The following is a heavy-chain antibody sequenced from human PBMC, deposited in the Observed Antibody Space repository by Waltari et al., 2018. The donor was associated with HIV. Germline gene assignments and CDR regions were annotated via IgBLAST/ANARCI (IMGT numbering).Heavy chain of an antibody. V-gene: IGHV4-31*03. CDR2: INYSGST. CDR3: ARDSGLYGTYSHGMDV. CDR1: GASVSSDSHY. Sequence: QVQLQESGPGLVKPSQTLSLTCTVHGASVSSDSHYWICISQHPGKGLEWIGYINYSGSTYYNPSLKSRVIISIDTSQNQFSLELTSVTAADTAVYYCARDSGLYGTYSHGMDVWGQGTTVTVSS. J-gene: IGHJ6*02. D-gene: IGHD4-17*01.